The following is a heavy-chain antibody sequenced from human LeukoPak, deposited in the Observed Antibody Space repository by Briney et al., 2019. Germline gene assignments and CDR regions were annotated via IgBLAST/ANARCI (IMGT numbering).Heavy chain of an antibody. CDR3: ARRGYYGAHY. CDR1: GGSISSSSYY. D-gene: IGHD4/OR15-4a*01. Sequence: SETLSLTCTVSGGSISSSSYYWGWIRQPPGKGLEWIGSIYYSGSTYYNPSLKSRVTISVDTSKNQFPLKLSSVTAADTAVYYCARRGYYGAHYWGQGTLVTVSS. J-gene: IGHJ4*02. CDR2: IYYSGST. V-gene: IGHV4-39*01.